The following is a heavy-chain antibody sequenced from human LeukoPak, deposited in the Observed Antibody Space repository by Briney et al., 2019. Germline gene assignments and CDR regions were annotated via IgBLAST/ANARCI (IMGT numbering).Heavy chain of an antibody. D-gene: IGHD6-13*01. CDR1: GFTFSSYA. V-gene: IGHV3-30*04. CDR3: AKLAADPYNY. J-gene: IGHJ4*02. CDR2: ISYDGSNK. Sequence: QPGGSLRLSCAASGFTFSSYAMHWVRQAPGKGLEWVAVISYDGSNKYYADSVKGRFTISRDNSKNTLYLQMNSLRAEDTAVYYCAKLAADPYNYWGQGTLVTVSS.